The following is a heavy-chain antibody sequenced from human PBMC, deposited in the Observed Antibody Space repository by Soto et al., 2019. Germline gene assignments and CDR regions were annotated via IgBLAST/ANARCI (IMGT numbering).Heavy chain of an antibody. Sequence: SVKVSCKASGGTFSSYAISWVRQAPGQGLEWMGGIIPIFGTANYAQKFQGRVTITADESTSTAYMELSSLRSEDTAVYYCARDQCNITTCPIHRGAFDCWGQGTLVTVSS. D-gene: IGHD2-2*01. J-gene: IGHJ4*02. CDR2: IIPIFGTA. CDR1: GGTFSSYA. V-gene: IGHV1-69*13. CDR3: ARDQCNITTCPIHRGAFDC.